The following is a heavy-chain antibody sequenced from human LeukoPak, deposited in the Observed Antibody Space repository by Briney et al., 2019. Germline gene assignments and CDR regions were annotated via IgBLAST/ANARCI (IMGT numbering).Heavy chain of an antibody. J-gene: IGHJ5*02. Sequence: GGSLRLSCAASGFTVSGNYMSWVRQAPGKGLEWVSIIYSGHSTYYADSVKGRFTISRDNPKNTLYLQMNSLRAEDTAVYYCAREDYYGSGIPNWFDPWGQGTLVTVSS. D-gene: IGHD3-10*01. V-gene: IGHV3-53*01. CDR2: IYSGHST. CDR1: GFTVSGNY. CDR3: AREDYYGSGIPNWFDP.